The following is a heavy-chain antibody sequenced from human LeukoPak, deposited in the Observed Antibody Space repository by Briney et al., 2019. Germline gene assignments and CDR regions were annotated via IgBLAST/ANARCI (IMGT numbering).Heavy chain of an antibody. CDR2: INHSGST. D-gene: IGHD6-13*01. CDR1: GGSFSGYY. CDR3: ARGRGIAAAGPPFDY. Sequence: KPSETLSLTCAVYGGSFSGYYWSWIRQPPGKGLEWLGEINHSGSTNYNPSLKSRVTISVDTSKNQFSLKLSSVTAADTAVYYCARGRGIAAAGPPFDYWGQGTLVTVSS. V-gene: IGHV4-34*01. J-gene: IGHJ4*02.